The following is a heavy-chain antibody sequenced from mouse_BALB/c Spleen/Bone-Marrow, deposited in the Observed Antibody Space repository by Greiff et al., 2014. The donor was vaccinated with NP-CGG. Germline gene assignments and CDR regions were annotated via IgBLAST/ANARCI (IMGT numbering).Heavy chain of an antibody. CDR3: ARPFTTVVATVFAY. J-gene: IGHJ3*01. V-gene: IGHV5-6*01. Sequence: VQGVESGGDLVKPGGSLKLSCAASGFTFSGFGMSWVRQSPDKRLEWVATIGVGGTYTYYPDSVKGRFTISRDNARNTLYLRMSSLKSEDTAMYYCARPFTTVVATVFAYWGQGTLVTVSA. CDR1: GFTFSGFG. D-gene: IGHD1-1*01. CDR2: IGVGGTYT.